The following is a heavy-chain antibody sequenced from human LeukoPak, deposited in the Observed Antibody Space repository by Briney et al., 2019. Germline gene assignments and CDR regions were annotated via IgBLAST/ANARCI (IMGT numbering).Heavy chain of an antibody. D-gene: IGHD2-8*01. Sequence: GASVKVSCKASGYTFTGYYMHWVRQAPGQGLEWMGWINPNSGGTNYAQKFQGRVTMTRDTSISTAYMELSRLRSDDTAVYYCAREDCTNGVCYRFDPWGQGTLVTVSS. CDR3: AREDCTNGVCYRFDP. CDR1: GYTFTGYY. J-gene: IGHJ5*02. V-gene: IGHV1-2*02. CDR2: INPNSGGT.